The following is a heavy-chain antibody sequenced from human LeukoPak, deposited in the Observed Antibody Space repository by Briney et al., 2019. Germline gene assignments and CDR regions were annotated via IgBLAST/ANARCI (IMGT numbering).Heavy chain of an antibody. CDR1: GGSISSSSYY. D-gene: IGHD6-13*01. CDR2: IYYSGST. Sequence: SETLSLTCTVSGGSISSSSYYWGWIRQPPGKGLERIGSIYYSGSTYYNPSLKSRVTISVDTSKNQFSLKLSSVTAADTAVYYCARHVAAVPSPSDYWGQGTLVTVSS. CDR3: ARHVAAVPSPSDY. J-gene: IGHJ4*02. V-gene: IGHV4-39*01.